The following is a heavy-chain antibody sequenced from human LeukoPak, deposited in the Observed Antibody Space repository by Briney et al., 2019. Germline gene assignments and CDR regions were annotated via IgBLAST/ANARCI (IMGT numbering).Heavy chain of an antibody. CDR2: IYYSGGT. CDR3: ARGEYHYGSGSYVFPIMDV. CDR1: GGSISSYY. V-gene: IGHV4-59*08. D-gene: IGHD3-10*01. J-gene: IGHJ6*02. Sequence: SETLSLTCTVSGGSISSYYWSWIRQPPGKGLEWIGYIYYSGGTKYNPSLKSRVTISVDTSKNQFSLKLSSVTAADTAVYYCARGEYHYGSGSYVFPIMDVWGQGTTVTVFS.